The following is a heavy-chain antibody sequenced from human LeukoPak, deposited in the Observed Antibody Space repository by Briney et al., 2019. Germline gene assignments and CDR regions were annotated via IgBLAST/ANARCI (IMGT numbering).Heavy chain of an antibody. D-gene: IGHD3-22*01. V-gene: IGHV4-59*01. CDR1: GGSISSYC. CDR2: IYYSGST. Sequence: KPSETLSLTCTVSGGSISSYCWSWIRQPPGKGLEWIGYIYYSGSTNYNPSLKSRVTISVDTSKNQFSLKLSSVTAADTAVYYCARVGYDSSGYYKTDYYYYYYMDVWGKGTTVTVSS. J-gene: IGHJ6*03. CDR3: ARVGYDSSGYYKTDYYYYYYMDV.